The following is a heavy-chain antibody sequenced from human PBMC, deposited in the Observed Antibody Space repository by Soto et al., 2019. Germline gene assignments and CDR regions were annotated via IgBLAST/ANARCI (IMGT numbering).Heavy chain of an antibody. CDR1: GGSISSGGYY. CDR3: ASFDVGGRDYSYYGMDV. Sequence: QVQLQESGPGLVKPSQTLSLTCTVSGGSISSGGYYLSWIRQHPGKGLEWIGYIYYSGSTYYNPSVKSRVTISVDTSKNQFALKMSSVTAADTAVYYCASFDVGGRDYSYYGMDVWGQGTTVTVSS. V-gene: IGHV4-31*03. CDR2: IYYSGST. D-gene: IGHD3-10*01. J-gene: IGHJ6*02.